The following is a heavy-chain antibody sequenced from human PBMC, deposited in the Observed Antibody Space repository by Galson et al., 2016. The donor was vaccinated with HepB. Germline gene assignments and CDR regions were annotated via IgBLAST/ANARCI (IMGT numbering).Heavy chain of an antibody. V-gene: IGHV3-15*01. J-gene: IGHJ4*01. D-gene: IGHD6-13*01. CDR3: TTEGFSTTWYYFDY. CDR1: GFTFNNAW. CDR2: IKSKYDGETR. Sequence: SLRLSCAASGFTFNNAWMSWVRQAPGKGLEWVGRIKSKYDGETRDYAAPVKGRFTISRDDSKNTLYLQMSSLETEDTAMYYGTTEGFSTTWYYFDYWGHGTLVTVSS.